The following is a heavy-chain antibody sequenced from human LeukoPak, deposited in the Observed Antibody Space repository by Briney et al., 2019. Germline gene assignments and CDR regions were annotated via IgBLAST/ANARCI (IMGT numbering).Heavy chain of an antibody. Sequence: SETLSLTCTVSGGSFSSSSYYWGWIRQPPGKGLEWIGSIYYSGSTYYNPSLKSRVTISVDTSKNQFSLKLSSVTAADTAVYYCAREAVVYHYAVDVWGQGTTVTVSS. D-gene: IGHD2-15*01. J-gene: IGHJ6*02. CDR2: IYYSGST. CDR1: GGSFSSSSYY. CDR3: AREAVVYHYAVDV. V-gene: IGHV4-39*07.